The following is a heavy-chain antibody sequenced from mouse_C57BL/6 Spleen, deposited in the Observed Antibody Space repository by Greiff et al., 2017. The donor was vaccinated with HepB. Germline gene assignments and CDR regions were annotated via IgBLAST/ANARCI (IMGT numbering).Heavy chain of an antibody. D-gene: IGHD1-1*01. CDR1: GYTFTSYW. CDR2: IDPSDSYT. V-gene: IGHV1-69*01. Sequence: VQLQQSGAELVMPGASVKLSCKASGYTFTSYWMHWVKQRPGQGLEWIGEIDPSDSYTNYNQKFKGKSTLTVDKSSSTAYMQLSSLTSEDSAVYYCARRITTVVDHWYFDVWGTGTTVTVSS. CDR3: ARRITTVVDHWYFDV. J-gene: IGHJ1*03.